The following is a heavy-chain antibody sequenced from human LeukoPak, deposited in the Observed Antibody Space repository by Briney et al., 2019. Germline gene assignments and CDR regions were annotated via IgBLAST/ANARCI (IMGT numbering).Heavy chain of an antibody. CDR2: IYYSGST. Sequence: SETLSLTCTVSGGSISRTSYYWGWIRQPPGKGLEWIGSIYYSGSTYYNPSLKSRITISIDTSKNQFSLKLNSVTAADTAVYYCARIYMEIPFDPWGQGTLVTVSS. J-gene: IGHJ5*02. V-gene: IGHV4-39*01. D-gene: IGHD2-21*01. CDR1: GGSISRTSYY. CDR3: ARIYMEIPFDP.